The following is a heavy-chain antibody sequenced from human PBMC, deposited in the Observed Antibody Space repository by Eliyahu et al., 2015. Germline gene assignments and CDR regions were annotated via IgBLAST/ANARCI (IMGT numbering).Heavy chain of an antibody. Sequence: QVQLQESGPGLVKPSQTLSLTCSVSGGSISSGDYYWSWIRQPPGKGLEWVGYIYYSGNSYYNPSLKSRVTISLDTSKKQFSLKLSSVTAADTAVYYCARTSSYYGILTGYQTTYAMDVWGQGTTVTVSS. D-gene: IGHD3-9*01. CDR1: GGSISSGDYY. CDR3: ARTSSYYGILTGYQTTYAMDV. J-gene: IGHJ6*02. V-gene: IGHV4-30-4*01. CDR2: IYYSGNS.